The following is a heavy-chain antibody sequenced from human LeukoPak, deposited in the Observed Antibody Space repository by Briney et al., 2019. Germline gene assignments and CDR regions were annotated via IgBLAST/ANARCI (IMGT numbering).Heavy chain of an antibody. CDR1: GFTVSSNY. CDR2: TYSGGST. Sequence: PGGSLRLSCAASGFTVSSNYMSWVRQAPGKGLEWVSVTYSGGSTYYADSVKGRFTISRDNSKNTLYLQMNSLRAEDTAVYYCARDNGLVRGVMGYWGQGTLVTVSS. D-gene: IGHD3-10*01. CDR3: ARDNGLVRGVMGY. J-gene: IGHJ4*02. V-gene: IGHV3-53*01.